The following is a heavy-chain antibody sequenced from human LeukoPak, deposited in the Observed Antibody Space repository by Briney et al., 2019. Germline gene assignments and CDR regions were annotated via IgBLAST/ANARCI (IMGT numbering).Heavy chain of an antibody. CDR1: VGTFSSYT. V-gene: IGHV1-69*08. CDR2: IIPIYGTS. J-gene: IGHJ4*02. Sequence: SVKVSCKASVGTFSSYTISWVRQAPGQGLEWMGRIIPIYGTSNYARRFQDRVTFSADRSTATAYMELTNLRSEDTAIYFCVRDYDTSGPQKNYFDFWGQGTQVTVSS. CDR3: VRDYDTSGPQKNYFDF. D-gene: IGHD3-22*01.